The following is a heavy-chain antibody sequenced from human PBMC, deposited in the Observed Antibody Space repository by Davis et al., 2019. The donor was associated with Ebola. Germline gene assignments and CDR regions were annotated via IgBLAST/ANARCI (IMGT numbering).Heavy chain of an antibody. J-gene: IGHJ4*02. CDR2: ISVRGGTT. V-gene: IGHV3-23*01. CDR3: AKVSQYRSSSPWYFDS. D-gene: IGHD6-13*01. CDR1: GITFSDYA. Sequence: GESLKISCAASGITFSDYAMSWVRQAPGKGLEWVSVISVRGGTTFYANSVKGRFTISRDNSKSTLYLQMNSLRAEDTAVYYCAKVSQYRSSSPWYFDSWGQGTLVTVSS.